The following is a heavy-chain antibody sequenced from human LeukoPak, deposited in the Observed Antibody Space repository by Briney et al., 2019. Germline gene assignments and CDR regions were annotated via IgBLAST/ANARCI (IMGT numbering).Heavy chain of an antibody. Sequence: GEPLKISCKGSGYSFTTYWIAWVRQMPGKGLEWMGIIYPGDSDTRYSPSFQGQVTISADKSITTAYLQWSSLKASDTAMYFCARSDSSGSRGFAYWGQGALVTVSS. J-gene: IGHJ4*02. V-gene: IGHV5-51*01. CDR3: ARSDSSGSRGFAY. CDR1: GYSFTTYW. CDR2: IYPGDSDT. D-gene: IGHD3-10*01.